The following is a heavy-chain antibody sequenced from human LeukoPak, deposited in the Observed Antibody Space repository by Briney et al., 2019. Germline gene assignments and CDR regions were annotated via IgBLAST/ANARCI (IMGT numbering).Heavy chain of an antibody. V-gene: IGHV4-31*03. CDR3: ARDGAYYDSSGYHYYFDY. CDR1: GGSISSGDYY. CDR2: IYYSGST. Sequence: SETLSLTCTVSGGSISSGDYYWSWIRQHPGKGLEWIGYIYYSGSTDYNPSLKSRVTISIDTSKNQFSLKLSSVTAADTAVYYCARDGAYYDSSGYHYYFDYWGQGTLVTVSS. J-gene: IGHJ4*02. D-gene: IGHD3-22*01.